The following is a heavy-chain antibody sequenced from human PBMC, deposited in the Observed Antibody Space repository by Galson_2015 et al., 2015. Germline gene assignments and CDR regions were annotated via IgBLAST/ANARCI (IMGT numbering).Heavy chain of an antibody. J-gene: IGHJ4*02. V-gene: IGHV3-53*01. CDR3: ARTTAMAPGYFGMDV. CDR1: GFTVSTNY. D-gene: IGHD3-9*01. Sequence: SLRLSCAASGFTVSTNYMSWVRQPPRKGLQWVSVIHSGGATYYADFVKGRFTISRDNSKNTVYLQMNSLRAEDTAVYYCARTTAMAPGYFGMDVGGQGTLVTVSP. CDR2: IHSGGAT.